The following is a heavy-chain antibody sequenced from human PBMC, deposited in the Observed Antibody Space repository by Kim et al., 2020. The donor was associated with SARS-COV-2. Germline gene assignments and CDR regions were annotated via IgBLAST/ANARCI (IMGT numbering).Heavy chain of an antibody. CDR2: IYYSGST. Sequence: SETLSLTCTVSGGSISSYYWSWIRQPPGKGLEWIGYIYYSGSTNYNPSLKSRVTISVDTSKNQFSLKLSSVTAADTAVYYCARHADIVVVPAAFGSFDIWGQGTMVTVSS. J-gene: IGHJ3*02. V-gene: IGHV4-59*08. CDR3: ARHADIVVVPAAFGSFDI. CDR1: GGSISSYY. D-gene: IGHD2-2*01.